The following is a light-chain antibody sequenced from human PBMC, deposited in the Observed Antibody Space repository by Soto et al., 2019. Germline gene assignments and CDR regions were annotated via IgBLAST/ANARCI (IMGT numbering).Light chain of an antibody. J-gene: IGKJ4*01. V-gene: IGKV1-12*01. CDR1: QGFNNW. CDR2: GAS. Sequence: DIQMTQSPSSVSASVGDRVTITCRASQGFNNWVAWYQQQPGKAPKLLMSGASILQSGVPSRFSGGGSGTRFTLIISSLQPEDFATYYCQQTNTFLPLTFGGGTKVDLK. CDR3: QQTNTFLPLT.